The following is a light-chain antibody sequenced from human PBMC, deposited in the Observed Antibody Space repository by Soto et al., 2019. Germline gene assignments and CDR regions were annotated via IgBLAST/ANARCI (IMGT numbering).Light chain of an antibody. CDR3: QGLDSSSDPVL. CDR1: AIGGKT. Sequence: SYELTQAPSVSVAPRQTARITCGGNAIGGKTVHWYKQKEGQAPALVVYDDSNRHSGIPERFSGSNSVNTGTLTITRVEAGDEADYVYQGLDSSSDPVLFGGGTKLTVL. V-gene: IGLV3-21*02. CDR2: DDS. J-gene: IGLJ2*01.